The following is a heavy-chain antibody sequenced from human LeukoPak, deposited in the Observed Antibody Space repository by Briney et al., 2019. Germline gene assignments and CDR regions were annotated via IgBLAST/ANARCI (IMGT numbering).Heavy chain of an antibody. D-gene: IGHD3-10*01. CDR1: GFTFSSYS. CDR2: ISSSSSTI. CDR3: ARKRGHHAFDI. V-gene: IGHV3-48*04. J-gene: IGHJ3*02. Sequence: PGGSLRLSCAASGFTFSSYSMNWVRQAPGKGLEWVSYISSSSSTIYYADSVKGRFTISRDNAKNSLYLQMNSLRAEDTAVFYCARKRGHHAFDIWGQGTMVTVSS.